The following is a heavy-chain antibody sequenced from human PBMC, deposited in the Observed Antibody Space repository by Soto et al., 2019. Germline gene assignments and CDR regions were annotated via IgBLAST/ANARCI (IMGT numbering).Heavy chain of an antibody. CDR3: AKAPYDSNGYNWFDP. CDR1: GLIFSNYG. D-gene: IGHD3-22*01. CDR2: IPSDGSNK. V-gene: IGHV3-30*18. J-gene: IGHJ5*02. Sequence: ASGLIFSNYGMHWVRQAPGKGLEWVAVIPSDGSNKYYGDSMKGRFTISRDNSKNTLSLQVSSLRAEDTAVYYCAKAPYDSNGYNWFDPWGLGTLVTVSS.